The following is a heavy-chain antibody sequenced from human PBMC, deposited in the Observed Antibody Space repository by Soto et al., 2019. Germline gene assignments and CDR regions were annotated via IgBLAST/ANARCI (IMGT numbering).Heavy chain of an antibody. J-gene: IGHJ4*02. D-gene: IGHD6-19*01. CDR1: DYTFTRNG. V-gene: IGHV1-18*01. CDR2: ISGYSGST. CDR3: ATFYSSGWPRSHLDN. Sequence: VQLVQSGAAVRKPGASVQVSCKASDYTFTRNGISWVRRAPGQGLEWMGWISGYSGSTNYAQKFQGRVTMTTDTPTSTAYMELRSLRSDDTAVYYCATFYSSGWPRSHLDNWGQGTLVTVSS.